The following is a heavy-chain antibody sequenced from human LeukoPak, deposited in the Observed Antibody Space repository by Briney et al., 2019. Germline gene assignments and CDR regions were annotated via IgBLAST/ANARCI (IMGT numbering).Heavy chain of an antibody. CDR1: GCTFSNYA. V-gene: IGHV1-69*06. D-gene: IGHD4-17*01. Sequence: SVKVSCKASGCTFSNYAISWVRQAPGQGLEWMGGIIPIFGTANYAQKFQGRVTITADKSTSIVYMELSSLRSDDTAVYYCARDRWPVTRIHYYYNMDVWGKGTTVTVSS. CDR2: IIPIFGTA. CDR3: ARDRWPVTRIHYYYNMDV. J-gene: IGHJ6*03.